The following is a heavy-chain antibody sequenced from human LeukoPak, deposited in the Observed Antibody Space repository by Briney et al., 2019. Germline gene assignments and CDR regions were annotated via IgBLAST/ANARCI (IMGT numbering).Heavy chain of an antibody. J-gene: IGHJ4*02. D-gene: IGHD5-18*01. V-gene: IGHV4-4*07. CDR3: AAGSQSTALIK. Sequence: SETLSLTCTVSGGSSSSYYWSWIRQPAGKGLEWIGRMYTSGETNYNPTLKSRITISLDTSKNQFSLRLSSLTAADTAVYYCAAGSQSTALIKWGQGTLVTVSS. CDR1: GGSSSSYY. CDR2: MYTSGET.